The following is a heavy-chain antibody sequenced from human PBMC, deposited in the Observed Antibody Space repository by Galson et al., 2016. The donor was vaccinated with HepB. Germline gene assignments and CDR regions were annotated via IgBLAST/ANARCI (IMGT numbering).Heavy chain of an antibody. Sequence: SLRLSCAASGFTFNTYGMHWVRQAPGKGLEWVAVIWYDGSNKYYTDSVKGRFTISRDNSKNMLYLEVNSLRAEDTAVYYCARGATWLREVINHYNNGMDVWGQGTTVTVSS. V-gene: IGHV3-33*01. CDR1: GFTFNTYG. CDR2: IWYDGSNK. J-gene: IGHJ6*02. D-gene: IGHD3-10*01. CDR3: ARGATWLREVINHYNNGMDV.